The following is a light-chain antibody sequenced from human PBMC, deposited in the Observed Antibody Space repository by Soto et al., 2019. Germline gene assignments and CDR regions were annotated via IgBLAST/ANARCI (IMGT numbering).Light chain of an antibody. CDR3: QQYKSLWT. CDR1: DDITNY. Sequence: IQLTQSPSSLSASVGDRVTVTCRASDDITNYLAWYQQKLGKAPKLLIYKASNLESGVPSRFSGSGSGTEFTLTISSLQPDDFATYYCQQYKSLWTFGQGTKVDIK. J-gene: IGKJ1*01. CDR2: KAS. V-gene: IGKV1-5*03.